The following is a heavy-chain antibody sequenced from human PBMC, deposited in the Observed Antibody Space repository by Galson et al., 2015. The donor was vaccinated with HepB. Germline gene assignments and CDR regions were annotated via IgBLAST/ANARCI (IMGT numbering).Heavy chain of an antibody. CDR1: GFTFDDYA. CDR2: ISWNSGSI. Sequence: SLRLSCAASGFTFDDYAMHWVRQAPGKGLEWVSGISWNSGSIGYADSVKGRFTISRDNAKNSLYLQMNSLRAEDTAVYYCAKTNRLNSNYAYYFDYWGQGTLVTVSS. V-gene: IGHV3-9*01. D-gene: IGHD4-11*01. J-gene: IGHJ4*02. CDR3: AKTNRLNSNYAYYFDY.